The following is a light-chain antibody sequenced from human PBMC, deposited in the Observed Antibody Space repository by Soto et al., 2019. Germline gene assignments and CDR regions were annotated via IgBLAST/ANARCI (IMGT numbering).Light chain of an antibody. V-gene: IGLV2-14*03. CDR2: EVS. CDR1: SSDVGGYNF. Sequence: QSGRTHPGSVFGSPGQSITFSCTGTSSDVGGYNFVSWYQQHPGKAPKLMIYEVSSRPSGVSNRFSGSKSGNTASLTISGLQPEDEADYYCSSYTTSSTVVFGTGTKVTVL. J-gene: IGLJ1*01. CDR3: SSYTTSSTVV.